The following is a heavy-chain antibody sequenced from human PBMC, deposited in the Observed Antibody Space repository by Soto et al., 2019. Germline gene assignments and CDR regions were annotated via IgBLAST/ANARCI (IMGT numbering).Heavy chain of an antibody. Sequence: QVQLVQSGDEVRKPGSSVKVSCKASGYSFVNYGIAWVRQAPGQGLEWMGWISPYSGNTHYARKVQGRLTMTTDTYTTTAYMDLGSLRSEDTDVDYCAMVDNYVTPAPQGDWGQGTTVTVSS. CDR3: AMVDNYVTPAPQGD. J-gene: IGHJ6*02. V-gene: IGHV1-18*01. D-gene: IGHD3-16*01. CDR2: ISPYSGNT. CDR1: GYSFVNYG.